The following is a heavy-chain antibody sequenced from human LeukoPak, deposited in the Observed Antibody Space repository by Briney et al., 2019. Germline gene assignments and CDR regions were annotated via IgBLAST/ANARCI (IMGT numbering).Heavy chain of an antibody. Sequence: GGSLRLSCAASGFTLSSYAMSWVRQAPGKGLEWVSAISGSGGSTYYADSVKGRFTISRDNSKNTLYLQMNSLRAEDTAVYYCAKGPSVVVVTATSPTPYYFDYWGQGTLVTVSS. CDR1: GFTLSSYA. CDR3: AKGPSVVVVTATSPTPYYFDY. V-gene: IGHV3-23*01. J-gene: IGHJ4*02. CDR2: ISGSGGST. D-gene: IGHD2-21*02.